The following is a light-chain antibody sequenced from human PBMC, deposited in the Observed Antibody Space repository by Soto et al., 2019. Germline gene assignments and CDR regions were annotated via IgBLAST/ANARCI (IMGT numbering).Light chain of an antibody. CDR2: DVN. V-gene: IGLV2-14*01. CDR1: INDVGAYNY. CDR3: FSYTTSSTYV. J-gene: IGLJ1*01. Sequence: QAALTQPDSVSGSPGQSITISCTGTINDVGAYNYVSWYQQRPGSAPQLILFDVNNRPSGTSNRFSGSKSGHTAYLTISGLQAEDETDYYCFSYTTSSTYVFGTGTKVTVL.